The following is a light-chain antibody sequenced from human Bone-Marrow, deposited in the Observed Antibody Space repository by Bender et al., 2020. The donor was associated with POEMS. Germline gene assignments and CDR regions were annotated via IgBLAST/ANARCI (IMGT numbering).Light chain of an antibody. CDR3: QAWDSSPDVV. J-gene: IGLJ2*01. V-gene: IGLV3-1*01. Sequence: SYGLTQPPSVSVSPGHTANITCSGDQLGDQYASWYQLKPGQSPVLVIYQNHRRPSGIPERFSGSNSGNTATLTISGAQAMDEADYYCQAWDSSPDVVFGGGTKLTVL. CDR1: QLGDQY. CDR2: QNH.